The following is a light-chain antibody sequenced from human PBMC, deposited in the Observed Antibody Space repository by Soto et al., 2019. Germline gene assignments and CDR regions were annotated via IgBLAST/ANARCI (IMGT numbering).Light chain of an antibody. CDR1: QSISSY. Sequence: DIQMTQSPSSLSASVGDRVTITCRASQSISSYLNWYQQKPGKAHKLLIYAASSLQSGVPSRFSGSGSGTDFTLTISSLQPEDFATYYCQQSYSTPHITFGPGTKVDIK. CDR2: AAS. CDR3: QQSYSTPHIT. J-gene: IGKJ3*01. V-gene: IGKV1-39*01.